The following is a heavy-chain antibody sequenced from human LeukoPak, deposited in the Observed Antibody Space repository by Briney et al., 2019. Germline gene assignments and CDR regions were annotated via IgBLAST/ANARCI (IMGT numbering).Heavy chain of an antibody. CDR3: ARGPGSYYEFDY. CDR1: GGSMSSYY. CDR2: IYYSGNT. J-gene: IGHJ4*02. V-gene: IGHV4-59*01. Sequence: SETLSLTCTVSGGSMSSYYWSWIRQPPGKRLEWIGYIYYSGNTNYNPSLKSRVTISVDRSKNQFSLKLSSVTAADTAAYYCARGPGSYYEFDYWGQGTLVTVSS. D-gene: IGHD1-26*01.